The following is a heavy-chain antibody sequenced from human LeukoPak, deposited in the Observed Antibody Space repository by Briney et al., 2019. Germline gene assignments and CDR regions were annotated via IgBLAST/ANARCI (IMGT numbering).Heavy chain of an antibody. CDR1: GYTFTSYG. CDR3: ARDQPGDTLSEY. J-gene: IGHJ4*02. Sequence: APVKVSCKASGYTFTSYGISWVRQAPRQGLEWMGWISAYNDNTNYVQKFQGRVTMTTDTSTSTAYMELRSLSPDDTAVYYCARDQPGDTLSEYWGQGTLVTVSS. D-gene: IGHD2-21*02. CDR2: ISAYNDNT. V-gene: IGHV1-18*01.